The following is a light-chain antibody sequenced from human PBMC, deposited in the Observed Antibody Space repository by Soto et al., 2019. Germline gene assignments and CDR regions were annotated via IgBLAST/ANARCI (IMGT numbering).Light chain of an antibody. CDR3: QPYNTYPWT. Sequence: DIQVNQAACSLTATVGDRVTITCRASRTIAGYVNWYQQRPGEAPNLLIYAASSLQSGVPSRFSGSGSGTEFTLTISSLQPDDSATYYCQPYNTYPWTFGHATK. J-gene: IGKJ1*01. CDR1: RTIAGY. CDR2: AAS. V-gene: IGKV1-39*01.